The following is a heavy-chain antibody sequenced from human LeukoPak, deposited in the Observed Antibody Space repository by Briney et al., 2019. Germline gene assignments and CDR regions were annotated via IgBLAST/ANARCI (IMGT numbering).Heavy chain of an antibody. CDR2: IYPKSGGT. D-gene: IGHD3-10*01. V-gene: IGHV1-2*02. CDR1: GYTFTDYY. J-gene: IGHJ5*02. Sequence: ASVTVSCTASGYTFTDYYIHWMRQAPGQGPEWMGWIYPKSGGTNSAQKFQGGVTLTRDTSISTTYMELSGLRSDDTAVYYCARIAGSGSLNWFDLWGQGTLVTVSS. CDR3: ARIAGSGSLNWFDL.